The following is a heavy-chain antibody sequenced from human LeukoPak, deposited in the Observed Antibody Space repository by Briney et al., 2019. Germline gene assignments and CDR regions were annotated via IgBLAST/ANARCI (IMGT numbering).Heavy chain of an antibody. Sequence: SETLSLTCTVSGGSISSSRYYWGWIRQPPGKGLEWIGNIYHTESTYNNPSLKSRVTISADTSKNQFSLNVSSVTAADTAVYYCARDPTTIAARNSLDYYYMDVWGKGTTVTVSS. D-gene: IGHD6-6*01. CDR1: GGSISSSRYY. CDR2: IYHTEST. CDR3: ARDPTTIAARNSLDYYYMDV. J-gene: IGHJ6*03. V-gene: IGHV4-39*07.